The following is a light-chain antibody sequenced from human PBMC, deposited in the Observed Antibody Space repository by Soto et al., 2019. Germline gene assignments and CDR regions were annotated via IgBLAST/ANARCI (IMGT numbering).Light chain of an antibody. CDR2: MTS. Sequence: DIHMTQSPSTLSASVGDRVTITCRASHSISNWLAWYQQKPGQAPNLLIYMTSSLESGVPSRFRGSGTGTEFTLTISSLQTDDIATYYCQHYNDYCWTLVQGTQMQIK. J-gene: IGKJ1*01. CDR1: HSISNW. V-gene: IGKV1-5*03. CDR3: QHYNDYCWT.